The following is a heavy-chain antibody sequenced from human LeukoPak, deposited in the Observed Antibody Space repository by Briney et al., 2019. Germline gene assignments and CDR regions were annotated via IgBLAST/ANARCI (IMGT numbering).Heavy chain of an antibody. J-gene: IGHJ6*03. V-gene: IGHV3-7*01. Sequence: GSLRLSCAASGFTFSSYWMSWFRQAPGKGLEWVANIKQDGSEKYYVDSVKGRFTISRDNAKNSLYLQMNSLRAEDTAAYYCARHSGPPLGYCSSTSCYTGYYYYMDVWGKGTTVTVSS. CDR1: GFTFSSYW. CDR2: IKQDGSEK. D-gene: IGHD2-2*02. CDR3: ARHSGPPLGYCSSTSCYTGYYYYMDV.